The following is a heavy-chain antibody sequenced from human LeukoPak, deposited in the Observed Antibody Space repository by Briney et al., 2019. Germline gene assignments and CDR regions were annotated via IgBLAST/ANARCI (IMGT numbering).Heavy chain of an antibody. CDR3: ARDEYKADAY. CDR1: GFTFTSYA. J-gene: IGHJ4*02. Sequence: GGSLRLSCAASGFTFTSYALVWVRQAPGKGLEWISVISGDGESTHYADSVKGRFTISRDNSKNTLYLQMNSLRAEDTAVYYCARDEYKADAYWGQGTLVTVSS. V-gene: IGHV3-23*01. D-gene: IGHD2/OR15-2a*01. CDR2: ISGDGEST.